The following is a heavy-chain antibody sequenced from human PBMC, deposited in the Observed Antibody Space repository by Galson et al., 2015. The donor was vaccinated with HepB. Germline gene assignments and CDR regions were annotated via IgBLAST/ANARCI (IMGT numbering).Heavy chain of an antibody. J-gene: IGHJ4*02. CDR3: TTWKRIYEDS. D-gene: IGHD5/OR15-5a*01. V-gene: IGHV3-15*01. Sequence: SLRLSCAASGFTFTNAWMTWVRQAPGKGLEWVGRIKSKTHGGTTDYAAPVKGTFTISRDDSKNTLYLQMNSLKTEDTAVYYCTTWKRIYEDSWGQGTLVTVSS. CDR1: GFTFTNAW. CDR2: IKSKTHGGTT.